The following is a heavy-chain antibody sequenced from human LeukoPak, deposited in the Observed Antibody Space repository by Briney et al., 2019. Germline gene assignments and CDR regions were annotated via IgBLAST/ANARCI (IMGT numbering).Heavy chain of an antibody. CDR2: IYYSGRT. Sequence: PSETPSLTCTVPGGSISSYYWSWIRHPPRKGLEWMGYIYYSGRTNYNPSLKSRVTISVDTSKNQFALKLSSVTAADTAVYYCARGGGYSNWFDPWGQGTLVTVSS. D-gene: IGHD4-23*01. CDR1: GGSISSYY. CDR3: ARGGGYSNWFDP. J-gene: IGHJ5*02. V-gene: IGHV4-59*01.